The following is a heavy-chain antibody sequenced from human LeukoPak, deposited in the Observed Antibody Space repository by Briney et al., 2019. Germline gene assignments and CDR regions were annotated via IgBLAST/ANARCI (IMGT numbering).Heavy chain of an antibody. CDR3: ARAPSEIGGYYPEYFRH. V-gene: IGHV3-74*01. Sequence: GGSPRLSCAASGFTFSSYWMHWVRQAPGKGLVWVSRIKSDGSTNYADSVKGRFTTSRDNAKNTVSLQMNSLRAEDTGVYYCARAPSEIGGYYPEYFRHWGQGTLVTVSS. D-gene: IGHD3-22*01. CDR1: GFTFSSYW. J-gene: IGHJ1*01. CDR2: IKSDGST.